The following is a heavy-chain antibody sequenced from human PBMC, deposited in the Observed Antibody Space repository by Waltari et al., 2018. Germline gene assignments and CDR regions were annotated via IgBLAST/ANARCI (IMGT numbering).Heavy chain of an antibody. J-gene: IGHJ4*02. Sequence: EVQLVEYGGGLVQRGGSLRLSCAASGFNFSTYSMNWVRQAPGKGLGWISYIKSTGSTIHYADSVKGQFTISRDNTKISLYLQMNSLRDKDTAVYYCARGLGDYTYWGQGTLVTVSS. CDR2: IKSTGSTI. D-gene: IGHD4-17*01. CDR3: ARGLGDYTY. CDR1: GFNFSTYS. V-gene: IGHV3-48*02.